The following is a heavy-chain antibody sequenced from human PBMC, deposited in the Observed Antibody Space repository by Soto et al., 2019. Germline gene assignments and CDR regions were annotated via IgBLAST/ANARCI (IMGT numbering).Heavy chain of an antibody. V-gene: IGHV4-34*01. CDR3: ARGLYYDFWSGYWLWFDP. Sequence: SETLSLTCAVYGGSFSGYYWSWIRQPPGKGLEWIGEINHSGSTNYNPSLKSRVTISVDTSKNQFSLKLSSVTAADTVVFYCARGLYYDFWSGYWLWFDPWGQGTLVTAPQ. D-gene: IGHD3-3*01. CDR2: INHSGST. J-gene: IGHJ5*02. CDR1: GGSFSGYY.